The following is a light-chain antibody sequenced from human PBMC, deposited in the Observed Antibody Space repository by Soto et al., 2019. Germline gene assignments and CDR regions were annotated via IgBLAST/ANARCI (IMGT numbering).Light chain of an antibody. V-gene: IGKV1-5*01. CDR2: DAS. CDR1: QSITIW. Sequence: DIDMTQSPSTHSASVGDRVTITCWASQSITIWLAWYQQKPGKAPKLLIFDASSLESGVPSRFSGSGSGTEFTLTISSLQPDDFATYYCQHYNSYSWTFGQGTKVDIK. J-gene: IGKJ1*01. CDR3: QHYNSYSWT.